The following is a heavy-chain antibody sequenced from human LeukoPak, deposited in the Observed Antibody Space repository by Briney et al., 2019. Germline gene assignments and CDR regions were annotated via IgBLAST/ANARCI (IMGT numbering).Heavy chain of an antibody. CDR2: MNPNSGNT. CDR3: ARFSSGTYAFDI. Sequence: ASVKVSCKASGYTFTSYDINWVRQATGQGLEWMGWMNPNSGNTGYAQKFQGRVTMTRNTSISTAYMELSSLRSEDTAVYYCARFSSGTYAFDIWGQGTMVTVSS. D-gene: IGHD1-1*01. CDR1: GYTFTSYD. V-gene: IGHV1-8*01. J-gene: IGHJ3*02.